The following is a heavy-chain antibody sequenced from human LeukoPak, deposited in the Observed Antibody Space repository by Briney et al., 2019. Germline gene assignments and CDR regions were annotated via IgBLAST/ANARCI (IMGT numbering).Heavy chain of an antibody. CDR3: ARTRVTTVTTIDY. D-gene: IGHD4-17*01. V-gene: IGHV1-2*02. CDR1: GYTFTGYY. Sequence: ASVKVSCKASGYTFTGYYMHWVRQAPGQGLEWMGWINPNSGGTNYAQKFQGRVTMTRDTSISTAYMEPSRLRSDDTAVYYCARTRVTTVTTIDYWGQGTLVTVSS. J-gene: IGHJ4*02. CDR2: INPNSGGT.